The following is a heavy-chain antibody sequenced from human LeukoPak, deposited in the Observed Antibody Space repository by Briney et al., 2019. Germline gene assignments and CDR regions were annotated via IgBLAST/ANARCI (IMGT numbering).Heavy chain of an antibody. J-gene: IGHJ4*02. Sequence: PSETLSLTCTVSGGSISTSNYYWGWIRQPPGKGLEWIGNIFYSGSTNYNPSLKSRVTISVDTSKNQFSLKLSSVTAADTAVYYCARGSKYSSGWYPFDYWGQGTLVTVSS. CDR3: ARGSKYSSGWYPFDY. D-gene: IGHD6-19*01. V-gene: IGHV4-39*07. CDR2: IFYSGST. CDR1: GGSISTSNYY.